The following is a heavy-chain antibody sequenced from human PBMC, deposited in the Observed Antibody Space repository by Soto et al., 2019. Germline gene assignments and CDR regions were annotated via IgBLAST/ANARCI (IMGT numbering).Heavy chain of an antibody. Sequence: PSETLSLTCTVSGGSISSGDYYWSWIRQPPGKVLEWIVYIYYSGSTYYNPSLKSRVTISLDTSNNQFSLRLSAVTAAETAVYYCDRDRRGYIHNWFDPRGQGTLVTVSX. CDR1: GGSISSGDYY. V-gene: IGHV4-30-4*01. J-gene: IGHJ5*02. D-gene: IGHD5-18*01. CDR3: DRDRRGYIHNWFDP. CDR2: IYYSGST.